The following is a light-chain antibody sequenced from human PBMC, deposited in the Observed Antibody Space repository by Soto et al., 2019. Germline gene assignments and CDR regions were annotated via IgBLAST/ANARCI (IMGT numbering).Light chain of an antibody. V-gene: IGKV3-20*01. Sequence: EIVLTQFPGTLSLSPGVRATLSCRASQSVTRNFLAWYQHKPGQAPRLLIYGASSRAAGIPDRFSGSGSGTDFTLTISRLEPEDYAVLYCQQYVTSPAVTFGPGTKVDIK. J-gene: IGKJ3*01. CDR1: QSVTRNF. CDR2: GAS. CDR3: QQYVTSPAVT.